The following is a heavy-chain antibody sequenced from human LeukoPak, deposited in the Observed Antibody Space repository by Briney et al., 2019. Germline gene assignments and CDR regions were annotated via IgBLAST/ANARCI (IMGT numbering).Heavy chain of an antibody. V-gene: IGHV3-23*01. Sequence: GGSLRLSCAASGFTFSSYAMSWVRQAPGKGLEWVSAISGSGGSTYYADSVMGRFTISRDNAKNSLYLQMNTLRAEDTAVYYCARVGSSGSYNEDYWGQGTLVTVSS. D-gene: IGHD1-26*01. J-gene: IGHJ4*02. CDR2: ISGSGGST. CDR1: GFTFSSYA. CDR3: ARVGSSGSYNEDY.